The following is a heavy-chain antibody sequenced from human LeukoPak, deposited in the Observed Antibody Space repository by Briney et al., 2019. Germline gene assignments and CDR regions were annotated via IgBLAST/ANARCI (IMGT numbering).Heavy chain of an antibody. CDR2: ISWNSGSI. J-gene: IGHJ3*02. Sequence: GGSLRLSCAASGFTFSSYWMHWVRQAPGKGLEWVSGISWNSGSIGYADSVKGRFTISRDNAKNSLYLQMNSLRAEDTALYYCANLPRGEVGAFDIWGQGTMVTVSS. D-gene: IGHD3-10*01. CDR3: ANLPRGEVGAFDI. CDR1: GFTFSSYW. V-gene: IGHV3-9*01.